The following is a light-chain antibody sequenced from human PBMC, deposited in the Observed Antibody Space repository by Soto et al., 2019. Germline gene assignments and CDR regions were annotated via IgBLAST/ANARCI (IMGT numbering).Light chain of an antibody. Sequence: EIVLTQSPGTLSLSPGERATLSCRASQSVSSSYLAWYQQKPDQAPRLLIYGASSRATSIPDRFSGSGSGTDFTLTISRLEPEDFAVYYCEQYGRSPCTFGRGNKVDIK. V-gene: IGKV3-20*01. CDR3: EQYGRSPCT. J-gene: IGKJ3*01. CDR2: GAS. CDR1: QSVSSSY.